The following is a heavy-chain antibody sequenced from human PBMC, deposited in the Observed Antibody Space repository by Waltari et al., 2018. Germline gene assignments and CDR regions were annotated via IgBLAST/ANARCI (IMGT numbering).Heavy chain of an antibody. CDR2: IDYSGNT. J-gene: IGHJ4*02. CDR1: GGSISSSGYY. D-gene: IGHD4-17*01. CDR3: VRDFGDHRTDY. V-gene: IGHV4-39*02. Sequence: QLQLQESGPGLVKSSETLSLACTVSGGSISSSGYYWGWIRQPPGKGLEWIGTIDYSGNTYYNPSLKSRVTISVDTSKRQFSLKLNSVTAADTAVYYCVRDFGDHRTDYWGQGTLVTVSS.